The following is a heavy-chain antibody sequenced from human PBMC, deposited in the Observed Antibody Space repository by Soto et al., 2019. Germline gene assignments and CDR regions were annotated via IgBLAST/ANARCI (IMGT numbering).Heavy chain of an antibody. Sequence: EVQLLESGGGLVQPGGALRLSCAASGFTFSSHAMSWVRQAPGKGLEWISSISAGSEGAYYAASVKGRFTISSDNSNNTLYLQMNSLRAEDTAVYYCARDLWWYLHWGQGTLVTVSS. D-gene: IGHD2-15*01. V-gene: IGHV3-23*01. J-gene: IGHJ4*02. CDR1: GFTFSSHA. CDR2: ISAGSEGA. CDR3: ARDLWWYLH.